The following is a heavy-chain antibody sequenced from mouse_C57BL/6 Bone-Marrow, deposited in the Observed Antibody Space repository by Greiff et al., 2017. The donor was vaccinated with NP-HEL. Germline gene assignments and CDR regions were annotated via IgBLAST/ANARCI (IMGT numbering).Heavy chain of an antibody. CDR2: IDPENGDT. CDR3: TTRGVGLYALDY. CDR1: GFNIKDDY. J-gene: IGHJ4*01. V-gene: IGHV14-4*01. D-gene: IGHD1-1*02. Sequence: EVKLQESGAELVRPGASVKLSCTASGFNIKDDYMHWVKQRPEQGLEWIGWIDPENGDTEYDSKFQGTATINADTSSNTAYLQLSSMTSEDTAVYYCTTRGVGLYALDYWGQGTSVTVSS.